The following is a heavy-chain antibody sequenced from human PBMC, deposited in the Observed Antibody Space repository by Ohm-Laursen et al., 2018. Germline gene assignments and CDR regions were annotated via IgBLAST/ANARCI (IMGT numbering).Heavy chain of an antibody. CDR1: GGTFSSYA. V-gene: IGHV1-8*02. Sequence: GASVKVSCKASGGTFSSYAISWVRQATGQGLEWMGWMSPKSGKTGYAEKFQDRVTMTSDTSITTAYMELSGLRFEDTAHYYCTREASGNYGYFDFWGRGTLVTVSS. J-gene: IGHJ2*01. D-gene: IGHD4-23*01. CDR2: MSPKSGKT. CDR3: TREASGNYGYFDF.